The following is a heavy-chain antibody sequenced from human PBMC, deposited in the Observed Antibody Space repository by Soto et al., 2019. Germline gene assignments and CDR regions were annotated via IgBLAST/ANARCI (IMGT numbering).Heavy chain of an antibody. D-gene: IGHD3-16*01. CDR2: ISTAGDT. CDR1: GFGFNGYD. J-gene: IGHJ6*02. Sequence: ESGGGLVQPGGSLRLSCAASGFGFNGYDMHWDRQAPGKNLEWVAAISTAGDTYYLGSVKGRFTISREDAKNSLSLQMNSLRVGDTAVYYCARGGDRFDGMDVWGQGTTVTVSS. V-gene: IGHV3-13*01. CDR3: ARGGDRFDGMDV.